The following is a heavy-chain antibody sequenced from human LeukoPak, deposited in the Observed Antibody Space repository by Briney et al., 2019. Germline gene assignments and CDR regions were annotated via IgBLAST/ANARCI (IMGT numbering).Heavy chain of an antibody. J-gene: IGHJ6*02. V-gene: IGHV3-30*18. D-gene: IGHD6-13*01. CDR1: GFTFSSYG. CDR3: AKDGFWYSSSWPFEYYGMDV. Sequence: GGSLRLSCAASGFTFSSYGMHWVRQAPGKGLEWVAVISYDGSNKYYADSVKGRFTISRDNSKNTLYLQMNSLRAEDTAVYYCAKDGFWYSSSWPFEYYGMDVWGQGTTVTVSS. CDR2: ISYDGSNK.